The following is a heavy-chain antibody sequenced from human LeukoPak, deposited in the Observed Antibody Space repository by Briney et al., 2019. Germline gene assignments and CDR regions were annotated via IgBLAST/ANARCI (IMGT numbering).Heavy chain of an antibody. CDR3: ARESSSSLSYHDAFDI. J-gene: IGHJ3*02. CDR1: GFTFSSYS. V-gene: IGHV3-48*01. CDR2: ISSSSSTI. Sequence: PGGSLRLSCAASGFTFSSYSMNWVRQAPGKGLEWVSYISSSSSTIYYADSVKGRFTISRDNAKNSLYLQMNSLRAEDTAVYYCARESSSSLSYHDAFDIWGQGTMVTVSS. D-gene: IGHD6-6*01.